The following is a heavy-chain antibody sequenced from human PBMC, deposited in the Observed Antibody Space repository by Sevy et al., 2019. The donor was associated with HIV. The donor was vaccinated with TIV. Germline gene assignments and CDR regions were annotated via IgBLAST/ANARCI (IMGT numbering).Heavy chain of an antibody. CDR3: ARAYCSGGRCYSLAS. CDR2: ISPHNGDT. J-gene: IGHJ5*02. CDR1: GYTFNTYR. D-gene: IGHD2-15*01. V-gene: IGHV1-18*01. Sequence: ASVKVSCKVSGYTFNTYRIHWVRQAPGQGLEWMGWISPHNGDTNYAQRLQGRVTMLTDTSSCTAYMELKSLRPDDTAVYYCARAYCSGGRCYSLASWGQGTLVTVSS.